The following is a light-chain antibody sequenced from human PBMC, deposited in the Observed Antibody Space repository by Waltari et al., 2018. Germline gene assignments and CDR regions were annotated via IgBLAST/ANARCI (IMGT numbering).Light chain of an antibody. J-gene: IGKJ2*01. CDR2: AAS. CDR3: QQTFSIPRSS. CDR1: QSINNY. Sequence: DIQMTQSPSSLSASVGDRVTITCRATQSINNYLNWYQHKPGRAPTLLIYAASSLQSGVPSRFTGSGSGTHFTLTITSLQPEDFATYYCQQTFSIPRSSFGQGTKLEIK. V-gene: IGKV1-39*01.